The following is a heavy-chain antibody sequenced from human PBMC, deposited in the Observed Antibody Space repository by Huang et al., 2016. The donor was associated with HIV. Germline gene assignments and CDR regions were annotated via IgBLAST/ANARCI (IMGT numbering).Heavy chain of an antibody. CDR2: ISYDGSNK. V-gene: IGHV3-30*18. Sequence: QVQLVESGGGVVQPGRSLRLSCAASGFTFSSYGMHWVRQAPGKGLGWVAVISYDGSNKYYADSVKGRFTISRDNSKNTLYLQMDSLRAEDTAVYYCAKDSGRYYYDSSGYLDYWGQGTLVTVSS. CDR1: GFTFSSYG. CDR3: AKDSGRYYYDSSGYLDY. D-gene: IGHD3-22*01. J-gene: IGHJ4*02.